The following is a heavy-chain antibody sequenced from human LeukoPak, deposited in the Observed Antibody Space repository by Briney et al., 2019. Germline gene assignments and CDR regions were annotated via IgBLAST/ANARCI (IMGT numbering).Heavy chain of an antibody. CDR2: IIPIFGTA. D-gene: IGHD2-2*02. CDR3: ARHAGYCSSTSCYTPDY. J-gene: IGHJ4*02. V-gene: IGHV1-69*05. CDR1: GGTFSSYA. Sequence: SVKVSCKASGGTFSSYAISWVRQAPGQGLEWMGGIIPIFGTANYAQKFQGRVTITTDESTSTAYMELSSLRSEDTAVYYCARHAGYCSSTSCYTPDYWGQGTLVTVSS.